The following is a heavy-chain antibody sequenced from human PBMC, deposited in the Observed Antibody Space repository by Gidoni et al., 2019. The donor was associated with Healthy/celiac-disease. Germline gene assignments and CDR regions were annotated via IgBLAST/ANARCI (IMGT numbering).Heavy chain of an antibody. CDR2: ISAYNGNT. D-gene: IGHD2-15*01. CDR1: GSTFTSYG. CDR3: ARVIGGSHAFDI. V-gene: IGHV1-18*04. Sequence: QVQLVPSGAEVKKPEPSVKVTCKASGSTFTSYGISWVRQAPGQGLEWMGGISAYNGNTNYAQKLQGRVTMTTDTSTSKAYMERRSLRSDDTAVYYCARVIGGSHAFDIWGQGTMVTVSS. J-gene: IGHJ3*02.